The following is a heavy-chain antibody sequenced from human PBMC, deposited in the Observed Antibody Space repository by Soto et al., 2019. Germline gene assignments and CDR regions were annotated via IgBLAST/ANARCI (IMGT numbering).Heavy chain of an antibody. CDR2: IKSKTDGGTT. J-gene: IGHJ3*02. CDR3: TTDLVMTTVPYDAFDI. CDR1: GFTFSNAW. V-gene: IGHV3-15*01. D-gene: IGHD4-17*01. Sequence: PGGSLRLSCAASGFTFSNAWMSWVRQAPGKGLEWVGRIKSKTDGGTTDYAAPVKGRFTISRDDSKNTLYLQMNSLKTEDTAVYYCTTDLVMTTVPYDAFDIWGQGTMVTVSS.